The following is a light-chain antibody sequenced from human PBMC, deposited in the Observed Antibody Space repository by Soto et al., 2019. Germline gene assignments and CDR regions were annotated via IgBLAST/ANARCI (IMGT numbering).Light chain of an antibody. J-gene: IGLJ2*01. CDR2: YDS. CDR3: QVWDRTIDLDGV. CDR1: NIGRKS. Sequence: SYELPQPPSVSVAPGKTARLTCGGNNIGRKSVHWYQQKPGQAPVLVMYYDSDRPSGIPERFSGSNSVNTATLTISRVEAGDEADYYCQVWDRTIDLDGVFGGGTQLTVL. V-gene: IGLV3-21*04.